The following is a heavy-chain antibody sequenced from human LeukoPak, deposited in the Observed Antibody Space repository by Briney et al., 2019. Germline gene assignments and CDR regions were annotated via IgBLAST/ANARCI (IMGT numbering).Heavy chain of an antibody. V-gene: IGHV4-31*03. D-gene: IGHD6-19*01. CDR2: IYYSGST. CDR3: ARHTRAVAAPRASLDY. Sequence: SETLSLTCTVSGGSISSGGYYWSWIRQHPGKGLEWIGYIYYSGSTYYNPSLKSRVTISVDTSKNQFSLKLSSVTAADTAVYYCARHTRAVAAPRASLDYWGQGTLVTVSS. CDR1: GGSISSGGYY. J-gene: IGHJ4*02.